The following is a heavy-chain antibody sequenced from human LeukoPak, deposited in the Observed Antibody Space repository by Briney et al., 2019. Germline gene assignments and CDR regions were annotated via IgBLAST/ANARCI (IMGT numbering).Heavy chain of an antibody. CDR1: GGSISSYY. CDR2: IYYSGST. Sequence: SETLSLTCTVSGGSISSYYWSWIRQPPGKGLEWIGYIYYSGSTNYNPSLKSRVTISVDTSKNQFSLKLSSVTAADTAVYYCARVPKGVAFDIWGQGTMVTVSS. D-gene: IGHD3-16*01. J-gene: IGHJ3*02. CDR3: ARVPKGVAFDI. V-gene: IGHV4-59*01.